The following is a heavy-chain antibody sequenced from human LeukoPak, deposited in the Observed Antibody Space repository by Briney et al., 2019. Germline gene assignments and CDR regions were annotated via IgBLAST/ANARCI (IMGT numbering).Heavy chain of an antibody. D-gene: IGHD1-14*01. CDR1: GFTFSSYA. Sequence: GGSLRLSCAASGFTFSSYAMHWVRQAPGKGLEWVAVISYDGSNKYYADSVKGRFTVSRDNSKSTLYLQMNSLRVDDTAVYYCAREPLYWGQGTLVTVSS. CDR2: ISYDGSNK. CDR3: AREPLY. V-gene: IGHV3-30-3*01. J-gene: IGHJ4*02.